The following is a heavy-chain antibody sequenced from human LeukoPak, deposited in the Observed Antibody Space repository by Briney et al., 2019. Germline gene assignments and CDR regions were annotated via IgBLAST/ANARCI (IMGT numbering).Heavy chain of an antibody. CDR3: AKPAYCSGGSCYSIGYFDY. V-gene: IGHV3-23*01. D-gene: IGHD2-15*01. Sequence: GGSLRLSCAASGFTFSSYAMSWVRQAPGKGLEWVSGISGSGGSTYYADSVKGRFTISRDNSKNTLYLQMNSLRAEDTAVYYCAKPAYCSGGSCYSIGYFDYWGQGTLVTVSS. J-gene: IGHJ4*02. CDR2: ISGSGGST. CDR1: GFTFSSYA.